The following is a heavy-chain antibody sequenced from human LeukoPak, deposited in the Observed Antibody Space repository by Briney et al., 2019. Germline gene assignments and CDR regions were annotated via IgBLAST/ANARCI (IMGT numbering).Heavy chain of an antibody. CDR1: GYTFTSYD. Sequence: ASVKVSCKASGYTFTSYDIHWVRQASGQGLEWMGWMNPNSDNAGYAPKFQGRVTMTRNTSISTAYMELSSLRSDDTAVYYCARRVVAAAGISFAPGGQGTRVTVS. CDR2: MNPNSDNA. J-gene: IGHJ5*02. CDR3: ARRVVAAAGISFAP. V-gene: IGHV1-8*01. D-gene: IGHD6-13*01.